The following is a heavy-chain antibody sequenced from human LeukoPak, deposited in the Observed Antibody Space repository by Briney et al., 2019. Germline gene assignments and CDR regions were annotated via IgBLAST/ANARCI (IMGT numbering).Heavy chain of an antibody. V-gene: IGHV3-64*01. CDR1: GFTFSTYG. D-gene: IGHD1-26*01. CDR2: ISSDGDST. J-gene: IGHJ5*02. Sequence: GGSLRLSCAASGFTFSTYGMHWVRQAPGKGLEYVSGISSDGDSTYYANSVKGRLTISRDNSKNTLYLQMNSLRAEDTAVYYCAKDYEPLVGVHRWGDWFDPWGQGTLVTVSS. CDR3: AKDYEPLVGVHRWGDWFDP.